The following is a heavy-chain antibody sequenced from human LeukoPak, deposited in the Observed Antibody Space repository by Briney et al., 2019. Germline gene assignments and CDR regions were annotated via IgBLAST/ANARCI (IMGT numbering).Heavy chain of an antibody. CDR3: AKDGGSGWRTFDI. D-gene: IGHD6-19*01. CDR1: GFTFSNYG. J-gene: IGHJ3*02. V-gene: IGHV3-23*01. CDR2: IIGSGSST. Sequence: GGSLRLSCAASGFTFSNYGMSWVRQAPGKGLEWVSAIIGSGSSTYYADSVKGRFTISRDNSKNSLYLQMNSLRTEDTALYYCAKDGGSGWRTFDIWGQGTMVTVSS.